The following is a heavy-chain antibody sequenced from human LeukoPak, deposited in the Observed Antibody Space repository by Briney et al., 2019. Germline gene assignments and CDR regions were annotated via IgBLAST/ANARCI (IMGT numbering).Heavy chain of an antibody. D-gene: IGHD3-10*01. CDR1: GFTFSSYG. CDR2: ISYDGSNK. J-gene: IGHJ6*03. CDR3: AKEGSPVSGHYYYYYMDV. Sequence: GGSLRLSCAASGFTFSSYGMHWVRQAPGKGLEWVAVISYDGSNKYYADSVKGRFTISRDNSKNTLYLQMNSLRAEDTAVYYCAKEGSPVSGHYYYYYMDVRGKGTTVTVSS. V-gene: IGHV3-30*18.